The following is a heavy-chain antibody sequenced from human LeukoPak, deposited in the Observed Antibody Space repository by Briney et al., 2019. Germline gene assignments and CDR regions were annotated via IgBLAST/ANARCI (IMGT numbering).Heavy chain of an antibody. J-gene: IGHJ4*02. V-gene: IGHV3-53*01. D-gene: IGHD6-19*01. CDR2: IYRGDNT. CDR1: GFTFSSYS. CDR3: ARGAEAGPFYFAS. Sequence: GGSLRLYCAASGFTFSSYSMNWVRQAPGKGLEWVAIIYRGDNTYYADSVKGRFTISRDNSENTLYLQMNSLRGEDTAVYYCARGAEAGPFYFASWGQGTLVTVSS.